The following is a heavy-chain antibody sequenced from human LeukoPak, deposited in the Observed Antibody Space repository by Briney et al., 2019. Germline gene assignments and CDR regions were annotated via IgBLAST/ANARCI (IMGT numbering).Heavy chain of an antibody. J-gene: IGHJ4*02. CDR1: GGSISSYY. V-gene: IGHV4-59*01. CDR2: VYYSGST. D-gene: IGHD3-22*01. Sequence: SEILSLTCTVSGGSISSYYWSWIRQPPGKGLEWIGYVYYSGSTNYNPSLKSRVTISVDTSNNQFSLKLSSVTAADTAVYYCARAGSGYYPFDDWGQGTLVTVSS. CDR3: ARAGSGYYPFDD.